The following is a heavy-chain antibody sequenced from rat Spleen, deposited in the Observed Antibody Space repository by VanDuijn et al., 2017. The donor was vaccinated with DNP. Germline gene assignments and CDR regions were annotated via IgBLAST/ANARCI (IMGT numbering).Heavy chain of an antibody. CDR2: ISTSGSRT. D-gene: IGHD1-11*01. V-gene: IGHV5-19*01. Sequence: EVQLVGSGGGLVQPGRSLKLSCAASGFTFSNYDMAWVRQAPTKGLEWVATISTSGSRTYYPDSVKGRFTISRDNAKSSLYLQMNSLKSEDTATYYCARENYGGDFWGQGVMVTVSS. CDR3: ARENYGGDF. J-gene: IGHJ2*01. CDR1: GFTFSNYD.